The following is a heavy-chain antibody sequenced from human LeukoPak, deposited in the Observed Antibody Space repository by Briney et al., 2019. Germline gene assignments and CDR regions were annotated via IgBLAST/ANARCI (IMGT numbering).Heavy chain of an antibody. CDR2: ISSSGSTL. Sequence: GGSLRLSCAASGFTFSDYYMSWIRQAPGKGLEWVSYISSSGSTLYYADSVKGRFTISRDNAKNSLYLQMNSLRAEDTAVYYCAKDPLGYSSRGNWLDPWGQGTLVTVSS. V-gene: IGHV3-11*01. D-gene: IGHD6-13*01. J-gene: IGHJ5*02. CDR3: AKDPLGYSSRGNWLDP. CDR1: GFTFSDYY.